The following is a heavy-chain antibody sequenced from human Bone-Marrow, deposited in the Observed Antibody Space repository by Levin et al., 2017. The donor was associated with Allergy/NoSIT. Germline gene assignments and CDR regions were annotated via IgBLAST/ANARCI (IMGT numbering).Heavy chain of an antibody. CDR3: ARDRDYYDSSGYDIVYYGMDV. V-gene: IGHV4-30-4*01. D-gene: IGHD3-22*01. J-gene: IGHJ6*02. Sequence: KASETLSLTCTVSGASISSNDYYWSWISQPPGKGLEWIGYIYSSGNTHYNPSLKSRVTMSLDASKNQISLKLNSVTAADTAVYYCARDRDYYDSSGYDIVYYGMDVWGQGTTVTVSS. CDR2: IYSSGNT. CDR1: GASISSNDYY.